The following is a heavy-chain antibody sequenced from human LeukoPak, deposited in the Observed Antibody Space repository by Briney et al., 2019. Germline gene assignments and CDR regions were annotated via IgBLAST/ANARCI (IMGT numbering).Heavy chain of an antibody. Sequence: KPGGSLRLSCAASGFTFSSYSMNWVRQAPGKGLEWVSSISSISSYIYYADSVKGRFTVSRDNAKNSLYLQMDSLRAEDTAVYYCARVAPSYYYGSGNLDYWGQGTLVTVSS. CDR2: ISSISSYI. D-gene: IGHD3-10*01. V-gene: IGHV3-21*01. CDR3: ARVAPSYYYGSGNLDY. CDR1: GFTFSSYS. J-gene: IGHJ4*02.